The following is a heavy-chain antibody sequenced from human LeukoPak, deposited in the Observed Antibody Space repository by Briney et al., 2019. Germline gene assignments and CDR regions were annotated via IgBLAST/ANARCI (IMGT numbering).Heavy chain of an antibody. CDR1: GFTFSSYA. J-gene: IGHJ6*02. D-gene: IGHD4-17*01. Sequence: QSGGSLRLSCAASGFTFSSYAMSWVRQAPEKGLEWVEGISGSGDVTQYADSVKGLFTNSRDNAKNSLYLEMNSLRPEDTALYYCTKDATPGGADVWGQGTTVTVSS. V-gene: IGHV3-23*01. CDR2: ISGSGDVT. CDR3: TKDATPGGADV.